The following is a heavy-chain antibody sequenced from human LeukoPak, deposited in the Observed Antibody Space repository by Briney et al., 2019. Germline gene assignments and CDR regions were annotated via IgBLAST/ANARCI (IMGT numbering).Heavy chain of an antibody. V-gene: IGHV4-34*01. CDR3: AGMYYYRGYFQH. J-gene: IGHJ1*01. D-gene: IGHD3-10*01. Sequence: SETLSLTCAVYGGSFSGYYWSWIRQPPGKGLEWIGEINHSGSTNYNPSLKSRVTISVDTSKNQFCLKLSSVTAADTAVYYCAGMYYYRGYFQHWGQGTLVTVSS. CDR1: GGSFSGYY. CDR2: INHSGST.